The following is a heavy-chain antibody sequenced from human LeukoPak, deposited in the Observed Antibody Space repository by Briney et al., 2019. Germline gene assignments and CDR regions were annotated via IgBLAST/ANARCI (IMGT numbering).Heavy chain of an antibody. Sequence: SETLSLTCTVSGGSISSYYWSWIRQPPGKGLEWIGYIYYSGSTSYNPSLRSRVTISVDTSKNQFSLKLSSVTAADTAVYYCARDLGKVYYYYMDVWGKGTTVTVSS. J-gene: IGHJ6*03. CDR3: ARDLGKVYYYYMDV. D-gene: IGHD4-23*01. CDR1: GGSISSYY. CDR2: IYYSGST. V-gene: IGHV4-59*12.